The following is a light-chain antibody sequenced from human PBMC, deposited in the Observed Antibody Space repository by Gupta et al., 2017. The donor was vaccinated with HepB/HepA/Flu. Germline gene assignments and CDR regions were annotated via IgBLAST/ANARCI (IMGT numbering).Light chain of an antibody. Sequence: QSVLTQPPSATGTPGQRVTISCSGSNSNIGSNTVSWYQQLPVAAPKLLIYSDNQRPSGVPVRFSGSKSGASASLAISGLQSEDEADYYCTAWDDTLNAPVFGGGTKLTVL. CDR2: SDN. J-gene: IGLJ3*02. CDR3: TAWDDTLNAPV. V-gene: IGLV1-44*01. CDR1: NSNIGSNT.